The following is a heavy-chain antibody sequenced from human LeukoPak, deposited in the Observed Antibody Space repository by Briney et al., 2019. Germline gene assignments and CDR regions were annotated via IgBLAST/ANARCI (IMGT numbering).Heavy chain of an antibody. V-gene: IGHV1-69*05. CDR1: GGTFSSYA. Sequence: ASVKVSCKASGGTFSSYAISWVRQAPGQGLEWMGGIIPIFGTANYAQKFQGRVTITTDESTSTAYMELSSLRSEDTAAYYCARVGFRGRQLEPYNWFDPWGQGTLVTVSS. D-gene: IGHD6-6*01. CDR3: ARVGFRGRQLEPYNWFDP. CDR2: IIPIFGTA. J-gene: IGHJ5*02.